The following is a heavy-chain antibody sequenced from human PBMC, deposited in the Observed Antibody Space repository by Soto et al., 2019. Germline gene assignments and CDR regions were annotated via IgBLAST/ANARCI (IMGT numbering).Heavy chain of an antibody. CDR2: ISSIGGST. Sequence: GGSLRLSCGASGFTFSSFAMSWVRQAPGKGLEWVSAISSIGGSTYYADSVKGRFTISRDNSKNTLYLHMNSLRAEDTAVYYCAKVVRGYSGYDQSYYYYYMDVWGKGTTVTVS. D-gene: IGHD5-12*01. CDR1: GFTFSSFA. J-gene: IGHJ6*03. CDR3: AKVVRGYSGYDQSYYYYYMDV. V-gene: IGHV3-23*01.